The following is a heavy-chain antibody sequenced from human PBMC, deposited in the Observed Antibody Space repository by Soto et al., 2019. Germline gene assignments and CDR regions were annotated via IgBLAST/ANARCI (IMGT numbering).Heavy chain of an antibody. Sequence: PSETLSLTCTVSGGSISSNTHHWVWVRQPPGKGLEWIASVFYTGTTYSTPSLKSRVIISVDTSKNQFSLRLSSVTAADTAIYYCAREYKSSPPDWGQGTLVTVS. CDR2: VFYTGTT. CDR3: AREYKSSPPD. CDR1: GGSISSNTHH. D-gene: IGHD6-13*01. V-gene: IGHV4-39*02. J-gene: IGHJ4*02.